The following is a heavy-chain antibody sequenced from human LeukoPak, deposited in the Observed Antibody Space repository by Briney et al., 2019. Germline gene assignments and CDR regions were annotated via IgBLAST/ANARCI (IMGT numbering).Heavy chain of an antibody. CDR2: IYPGDSAT. V-gene: IGHV5-51*01. J-gene: IGHJ4*02. D-gene: IGHD6-13*01. CDR1: GYIFTSYW. Sequence: GESLKISSKVSGYIFTSYWIGWVRQMPGKGLEWMGIIYPGDSATRYSPSFQGQVTISADKYISTAYLQWSSLKASDTAMYYCARQPAAAGRIDYWGQGTLVTVSS. CDR3: ARQPAAAGRIDY.